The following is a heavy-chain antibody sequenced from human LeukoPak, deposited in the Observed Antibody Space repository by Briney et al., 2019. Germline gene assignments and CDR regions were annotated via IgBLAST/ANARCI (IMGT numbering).Heavy chain of an antibody. CDR3: ARVPTTVTTSVGFYYYYGMDV. J-gene: IGHJ6*02. Sequence: ASVKVSCKASGYTFTGYYMHWVRQAPGQGLEWMGRINPNSGGTNYAQKFQGRVTMTRDTSISTAYMELGRLRSDDTAVYYCARVPTTVTTSVGFYYYYGMDVWGQGTTVTVSS. CDR2: INPNSGGT. CDR1: GYTFTGYY. D-gene: IGHD4-11*01. V-gene: IGHV1-2*06.